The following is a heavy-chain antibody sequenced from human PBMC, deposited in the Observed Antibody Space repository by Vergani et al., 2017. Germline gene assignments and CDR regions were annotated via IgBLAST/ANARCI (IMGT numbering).Heavy chain of an antibody. D-gene: IGHD3-9*01. Sequence: QVQLVESGGGLVKPGGSLRLSCAASGFTFSDYYMSWIRQAPGKGLEWVSYISSSSSYTNYADSVKGRFTISRDNAKNSLYLQMNSLRAEDTAVYYCARHHYEILTGYSLFDYWGQGTLVNVSS. V-gene: IGHV3-11*06. CDR1: GFTFSDYY. CDR2: ISSSSSYT. J-gene: IGHJ4*02. CDR3: ARHHYEILTGYSLFDY.